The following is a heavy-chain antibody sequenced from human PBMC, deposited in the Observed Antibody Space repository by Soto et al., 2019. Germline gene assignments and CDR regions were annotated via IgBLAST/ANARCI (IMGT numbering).Heavy chain of an antibody. CDR3: ATSNWFDP. CDR1: GGAISSSSYF. J-gene: IGHJ5*02. Sequence: QLQLQESGPGLVKPSETLSLTCTVSGGAISSSSYFWGWIRQPPGKGLEWIGIIYYSGSTYYNPALKSRVTISGDTSKNQFSLQLSSVTAADTSVYYCATSNWFDPWGQGTLVTVSS. V-gene: IGHV4-39*01. CDR2: IYYSGST.